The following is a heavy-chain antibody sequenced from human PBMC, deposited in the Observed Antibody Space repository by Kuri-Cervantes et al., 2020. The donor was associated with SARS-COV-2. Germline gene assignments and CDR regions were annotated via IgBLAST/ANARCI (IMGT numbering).Heavy chain of an antibody. CDR2: ISGSGTGA. Sequence: GESLKISGAASGSSFSSYAMSWVRQAPGKGLEWVSVISGSGTGAYYADSVKGRFTISRDNSKNTLYLQMNSLRAEDTAVYFCAKDPTATTEYYYAMDVWGQGTTVTVSS. CDR3: AKDPTATTEYYYAMDV. CDR1: GSSFSSYA. J-gene: IGHJ6*02. V-gene: IGHV3-23*01. D-gene: IGHD1-7*01.